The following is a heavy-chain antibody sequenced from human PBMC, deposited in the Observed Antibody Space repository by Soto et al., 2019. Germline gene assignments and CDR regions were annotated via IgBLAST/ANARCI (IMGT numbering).Heavy chain of an antibody. J-gene: IGHJ4*02. CDR3: ACISSGWTNPPFDY. CDR1: GFTFSSYA. V-gene: IGHV3-23*01. CDR2: ISGSGGST. D-gene: IGHD6-19*01. Sequence: PGGSLRLSCAASGFTFSSYAMSWVRQAPGKGLEWVSAISGSGGSTYYADSVKGRFTISRDNSKNTLYLQMNSLRAEDTAVYYCACISSGWTNPPFDYWGQGTLVTVSS.